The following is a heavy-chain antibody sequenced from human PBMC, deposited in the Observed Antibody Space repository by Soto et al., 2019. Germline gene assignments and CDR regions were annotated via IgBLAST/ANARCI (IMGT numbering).Heavy chain of an antibody. CDR1: GYTFTSYG. CDR3: ARSSGPRDFWSGYYVVYYYYGMDV. CDR2: ISAYNGNT. V-gene: IGHV1-18*01. D-gene: IGHD3-3*01. Sequence: ASVKVSCKASGYTFTSYGISWLRQAPGQGLEWMGWISAYNGNTNYAQKLQGRVTMTTDTSTSTAYMELRSLRSDDTAVYYCARSSGPRDFWSGYYVVYYYYGMDVWGQGTTVTVSS. J-gene: IGHJ6*02.